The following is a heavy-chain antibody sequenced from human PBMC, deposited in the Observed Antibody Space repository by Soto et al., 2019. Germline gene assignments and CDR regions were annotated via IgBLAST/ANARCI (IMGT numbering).Heavy chain of an antibody. V-gene: IGHV4-38-2*01. D-gene: IGHD6-13*01. CDR3: ARMRGSSWSFYGMDV. Sequence: SETLSLTCAVSGDSISRGYHWAWIRQSPTKGLEWIASIYHTGTTYYNPSLTSRVTISVDTSKNQFSLKLSSVTAADTAVYYCARMRGSSWSFYGMDVWGQGTTVTVSS. CDR2: IYHTGTT. CDR1: GDSISRGYH. J-gene: IGHJ6*02.